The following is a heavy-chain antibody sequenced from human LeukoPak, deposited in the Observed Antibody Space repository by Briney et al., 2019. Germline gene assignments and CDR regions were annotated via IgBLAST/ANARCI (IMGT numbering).Heavy chain of an antibody. D-gene: IGHD5-24*01. CDR3: AKDRDDYFDY. CDR1: GFTFSSYG. Sequence: GGSLRLSCAASGFTFSSYGMHWVRQAPAKGLEWVAFIRYDGSNKYYADSVKGRFTISRDNSKNTLYLQVNSLRAEDTAIYYCAKDRDDYFDYWGQGTLVTVSS. J-gene: IGHJ4*02. CDR2: IRYDGSNK. V-gene: IGHV3-30*02.